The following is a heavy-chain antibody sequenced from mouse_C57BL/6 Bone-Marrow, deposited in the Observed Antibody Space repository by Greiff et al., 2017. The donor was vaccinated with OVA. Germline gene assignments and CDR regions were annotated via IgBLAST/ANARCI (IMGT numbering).Heavy chain of an antibody. Sequence: VQLVESGAELVRPGTSVKMSCKASGYTFTNYWIGWAKQRPGHGLEWIGDIYPGGGYTNYNEKFKGKATLTADKSSSTAYMQFSSLTSEDSAIYYCASDGYYWYFDVWGTGTTVTVSS. CDR3: ASDGYYWYFDV. V-gene: IGHV1-63*01. CDR2: IYPGGGYT. D-gene: IGHD2-3*01. CDR1: GYTFTNYW. J-gene: IGHJ1*03.